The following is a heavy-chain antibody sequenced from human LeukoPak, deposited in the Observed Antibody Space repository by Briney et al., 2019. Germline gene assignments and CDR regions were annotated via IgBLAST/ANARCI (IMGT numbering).Heavy chain of an antibody. J-gene: IGHJ4*02. Sequence: ETLSLTCAVSGGSISSGGYSWSWVRQAPGKGLEWVSVISGRGTGTSYAASVKGRFTISRGNSKNTLYLQMSSLRAEDTAVYYCAKEEDVTAPGAFDYWGQGTLVTVSS. CDR2: ISGRGTGT. CDR3: AKEEDVTAPGAFDY. D-gene: IGHD6-13*01. CDR1: GGSISSGGYS. V-gene: IGHV3-23*01.